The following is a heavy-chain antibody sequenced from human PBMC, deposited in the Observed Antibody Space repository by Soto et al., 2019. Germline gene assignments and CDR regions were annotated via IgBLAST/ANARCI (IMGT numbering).Heavy chain of an antibody. D-gene: IGHD3-3*01. J-gene: IGHJ4*02. CDR3: AKYGFWSGYGFDS. Sequence: GGSLRLSCAASGFTFSSYWMTWVRQAPGKGPEWVANIKQDGSEKYYADSVEGRFTISRDNGKNSVYLQINSLRAEDTAVYYCAKYGFWSGYGFDSWGQGTLVTVSS. CDR2: IKQDGSEK. V-gene: IGHV3-7*05. CDR1: GFTFSSYW.